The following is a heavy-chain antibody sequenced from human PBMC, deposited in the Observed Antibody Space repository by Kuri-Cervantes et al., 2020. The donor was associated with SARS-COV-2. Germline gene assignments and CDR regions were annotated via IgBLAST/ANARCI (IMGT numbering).Heavy chain of an antibody. J-gene: IGHJ3*02. D-gene: IGHD3-22*01. CDR3: AKVTRSGYFPSAFDI. V-gene: IGHV3-23*01. CDR1: GFTFSSYA. Sequence: GGSLRLSWAASGFTFSSYAMSWVRQGPGKRLGWVSSITSSGGSTYYADSVKGRSTISRDNSKNTLYLQMSSLRAEDTAVYYCAKVTRSGYFPSAFDIWGQGTMVTVSS. CDR2: ITSSGGST.